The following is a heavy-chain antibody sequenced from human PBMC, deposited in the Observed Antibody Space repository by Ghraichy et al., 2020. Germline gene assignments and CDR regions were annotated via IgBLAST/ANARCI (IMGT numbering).Heavy chain of an antibody. V-gene: IGHV3-72*01. J-gene: IGHJ6*02. D-gene: IGHD3-9*01. Sequence: SCAASGFTFSDHYMDWVRQAPGKGLEWVGRRRNKANGDTTEYPASVKGRFTISRDDSKNSLSLQMNSLKTEDTAVYYCASTIFGSNYYGMDVWGQGTTVTVSS. CDR3: ASTIFGSNYYGMDV. CDR2: RRNKANGDTT. CDR1: GFTFSDHY.